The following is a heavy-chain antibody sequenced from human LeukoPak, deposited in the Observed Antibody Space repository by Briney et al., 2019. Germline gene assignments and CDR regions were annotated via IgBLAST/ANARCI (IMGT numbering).Heavy chain of an antibody. Sequence: QTGGSLRLSCEASGFTFSHSWMSWVRQAPGKGLEWVANIKQDGSEKYYVHSVEGRFTISRDNAKNSLSLQMNSLRAEDTAIYYCASRPSNTWAGPLDFWGQGTLVTVSS. CDR1: GFTFSHSW. D-gene: IGHD6-13*01. J-gene: IGHJ4*02. CDR2: IKQDGSEK. V-gene: IGHV3-7*03. CDR3: ASRPSNTWAGPLDF.